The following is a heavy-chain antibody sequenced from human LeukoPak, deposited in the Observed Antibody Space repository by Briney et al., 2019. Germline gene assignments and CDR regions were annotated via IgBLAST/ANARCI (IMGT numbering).Heavy chain of an antibody. Sequence: PGGSLRLSCAASGFIVSSNYMSWVRQPPGKGLEWVSVIYSGGTTYYADSVKGRFTISRDNSKNTLYLQMNSLRAEDMAVYYCARDGGYSYGSNWFDPWGQGTLVTVSS. CDR2: IYSGGTT. CDR1: GFIVSSNY. V-gene: IGHV3-53*05. CDR3: ARDGGYSYGSNWFDP. D-gene: IGHD5-18*01. J-gene: IGHJ5*02.